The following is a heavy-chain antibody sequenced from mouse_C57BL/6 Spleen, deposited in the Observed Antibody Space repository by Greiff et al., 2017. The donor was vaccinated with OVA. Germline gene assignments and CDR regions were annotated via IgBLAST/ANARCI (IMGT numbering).Heavy chain of an antibody. D-gene: IGHD1-1*01. Sequence: EVQLQESGGDLVKPGGSLKLSCAASGFTFSSYGMSWVRQTPDKRLEWVATISSGGSYTYYPDSVKGRFTISRDNAKNTLYLQMSSLKSEDTAMYYCARHYGSSYDAMDYWGQGTSVTVSS. V-gene: IGHV5-6*01. CDR2: ISSGGSYT. CDR3: ARHYGSSYDAMDY. CDR1: GFTFSSYG. J-gene: IGHJ4*01.